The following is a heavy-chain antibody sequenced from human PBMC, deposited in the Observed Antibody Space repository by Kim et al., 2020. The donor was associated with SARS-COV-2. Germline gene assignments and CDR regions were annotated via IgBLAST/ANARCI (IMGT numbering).Heavy chain of an antibody. CDR1: GGSMTSSSYY. J-gene: IGHJ6*02. CDR2: IYSSGSS. D-gene: IGHD5-12*01. Sequence: SETLSLTCIVSGGSMTSSSYYWAWIRQPPGKGLEWIASIYSSGSSFYNEEPLKSRVTISRDTSKNLFSLELTSVTAADTAVYYCARGRSGYKCFDVWGQGTTVTVSS. CDR3: ARGRSGYKCFDV. V-gene: IGHV4-39*07.